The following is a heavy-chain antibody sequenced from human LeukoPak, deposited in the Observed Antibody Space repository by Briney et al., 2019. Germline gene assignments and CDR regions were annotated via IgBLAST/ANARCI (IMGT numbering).Heavy chain of an antibody. CDR2: ISSSGSST. V-gene: IGHV3-23*01. J-gene: IGHJ4*02. CDR3: AYLKGTSCYGALDC. CDR1: GFTFSNYA. D-gene: IGHD2-2*01. Sequence: GGFLRLSCAASGFTFSNYAMSWVRQAPGKGLEWVSSISSSGSSTYYADSVKGRFTISRDNSKNTLFLQMNSLRAEDTAVYYCAYLKGTSCYGALDCWGQGTLVTVSS.